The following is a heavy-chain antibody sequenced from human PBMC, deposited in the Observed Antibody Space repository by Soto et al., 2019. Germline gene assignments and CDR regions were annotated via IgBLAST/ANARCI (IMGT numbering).Heavy chain of an antibody. CDR3: AKDISGRGGFYYYFGMDV. J-gene: IGHJ6*02. Sequence: EGQLVESGGGLVQPGRSLRLSCAASGFIFDDYAMHWVRQAPGKGLEWVSGISWNSGSIGYADSVKARFTISRDNGKNLLYLQMNSLRAEDTAFYYCAKDISGRGGFYYYFGMDVWGQGTTVTVSS. V-gene: IGHV3-9*01. D-gene: IGHD1-26*01. CDR1: GFIFDDYA. CDR2: ISWNSGSI.